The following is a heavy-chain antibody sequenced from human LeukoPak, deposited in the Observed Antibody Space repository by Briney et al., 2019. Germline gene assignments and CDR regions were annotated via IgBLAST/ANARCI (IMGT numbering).Heavy chain of an antibody. Sequence: PGGSLRLSCAASGFTFSSYAMKWVRQAPGKGLEWVSTISGSGASTYYADSVKGRFTISRDNSQNTVYLQMNSLRAEDTAVYYCAPDAFDIWGQGTMVTVSS. J-gene: IGHJ3*02. CDR1: GFTFSSYA. CDR3: APDAFDI. CDR2: ISGSGAST. V-gene: IGHV3-23*01.